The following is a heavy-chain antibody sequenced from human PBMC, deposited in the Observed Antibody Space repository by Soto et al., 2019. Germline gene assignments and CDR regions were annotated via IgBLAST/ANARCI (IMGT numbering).Heavy chain of an antibody. D-gene: IGHD5-18*01. Sequence: GGSLRLSCAASGFTFGSYWMSWVRQAPGKGLEWLATIKMDASEKKYVDSVKGRFTISRDNAKNTLYLQMNSLRAEDTAVFYCGRGGSDSPMAPGYWGQGTLVTV. CDR3: GRGGSDSPMAPGY. J-gene: IGHJ4*02. CDR2: IKMDASEK. CDR1: GFTFGSYW. V-gene: IGHV3-7*01.